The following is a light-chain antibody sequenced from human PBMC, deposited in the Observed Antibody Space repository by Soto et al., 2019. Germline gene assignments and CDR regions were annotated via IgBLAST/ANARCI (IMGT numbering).Light chain of an antibody. V-gene: IGKV1-17*01. CDR3: LKHNSDPWT. CDR2: AES. Sequence: DIQMTQSPSSLSASVGDRVTITCRASQGIRNDLGWYQQKPGKAPKRLIYAESTLQSGVPPRLSGSGSGTEFTLAISSLQTEDFGTYYSLKHNSDPWTFGQGTKVEI. J-gene: IGKJ1*01. CDR1: QGIRND.